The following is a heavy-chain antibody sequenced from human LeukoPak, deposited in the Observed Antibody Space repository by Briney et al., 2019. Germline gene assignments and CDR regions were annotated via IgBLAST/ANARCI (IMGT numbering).Heavy chain of an antibody. CDR2: ITYEGSSK. V-gene: IGHV3-30*18. J-gene: IGHJ4*02. Sequence: GGSLRLSCAASGFTFTNYGMHWVRQAPGKGLEWVGIITYEGSSKYYGDSGKGRFTISRDQTRKIVYLQMNSLRTEDTAVYYCTKDLLPGDYGDYGAGDFWGQGTLVTVSS. CDR3: TKDLLPGDYGDYGAGDF. CDR1: GFTFTNYG. D-gene: IGHD4-17*01.